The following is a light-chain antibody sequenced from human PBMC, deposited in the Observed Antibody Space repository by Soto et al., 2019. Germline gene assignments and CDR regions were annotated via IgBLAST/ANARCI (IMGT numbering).Light chain of an antibody. Sequence: DIVMTQSPSTLSVSPLYRATLSFMASQSVISNLAWYQQKPGQAPRLLIYGASSRATGIPDRFSGSGSGTDFTLTISRLEPEDFAVYYCQQYGSSPLTFGGGTKVDIK. CDR1: QSVISN. V-gene: IGKV3-20*01. CDR2: GAS. J-gene: IGKJ4*01. CDR3: QQYGSSPLT.